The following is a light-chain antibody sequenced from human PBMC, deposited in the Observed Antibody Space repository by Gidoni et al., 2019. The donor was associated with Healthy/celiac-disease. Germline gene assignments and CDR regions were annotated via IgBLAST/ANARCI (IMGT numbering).Light chain of an antibody. CDR3: QQYNNWPLT. Sequence: EIVMTPSPATLSVSPGERATLSCRASQSVSSNLAWYQQKPGQAPRLHIYGASTRATGIPARFSGSGSGTEFTLTISSLQSEDFAVYYCQQYNNWPLTFGGGTKVEIK. CDR2: GAS. CDR1: QSVSSN. J-gene: IGKJ4*01. V-gene: IGKV3-15*01.